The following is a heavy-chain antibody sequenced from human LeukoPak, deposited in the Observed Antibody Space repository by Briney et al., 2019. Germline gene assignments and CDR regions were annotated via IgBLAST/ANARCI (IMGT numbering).Heavy chain of an antibody. D-gene: IGHD4-23*01. CDR3: ATYGGNSIFDY. CDR1: GGSISSHY. Sequence: PSETLSLTGTVSGGSISSHYWSWIRQPPGKGLEWIGYIYYSGSTNYNPSLKSRVTISVDTSKNQFSLKLSSVTAADTAVYYCATYGGNSIFDYWDQGTLVTVSS. J-gene: IGHJ4*02. CDR2: IYYSGST. V-gene: IGHV4-59*11.